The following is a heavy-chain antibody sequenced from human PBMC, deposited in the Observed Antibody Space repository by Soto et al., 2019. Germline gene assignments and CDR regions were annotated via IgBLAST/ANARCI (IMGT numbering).Heavy chain of an antibody. Sequence: QVQLVQSGAEVKKPGASVKVSCKASGYTFTGYYMHWVRQAPGQGLEWMGWINPNSGGTNYAHKFQGWVNITRDQSISTAYMELSRLRSDDTAVYYCARGVSLEWLLYWRIQEPRDNWFDPWGQGTLVTVSS. CDR3: ARGVSLEWLLYWRIQEPRDNWFDP. D-gene: IGHD3-3*01. J-gene: IGHJ5*02. CDR2: INPNSGGT. V-gene: IGHV1-2*04. CDR1: GYTFTGYY.